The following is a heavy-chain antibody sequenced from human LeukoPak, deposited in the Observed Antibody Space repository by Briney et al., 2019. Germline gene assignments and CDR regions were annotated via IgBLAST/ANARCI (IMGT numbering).Heavy chain of an antibody. CDR2: FHTDGGI. CDR3: ARGSGPGVTTIDS. CDR1: GFTFSAYD. V-gene: IGHV3-13*01. D-gene: IGHD4-17*01. J-gene: IGHJ4*02. Sequence: TGGSLRLSCAASGFTFSAYDMHWVRQAPGEGLEWVSAFHTDGGIYYLDSVKGRFTISREDAKNSLYLQMHTLRAGDTAVYYCARGSGPGVTTIDSWGQGTLVIVSS.